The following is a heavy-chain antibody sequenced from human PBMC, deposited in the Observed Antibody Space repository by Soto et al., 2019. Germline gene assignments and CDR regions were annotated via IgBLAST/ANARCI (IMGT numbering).Heavy chain of an antibody. CDR1: GFTFSGSA. D-gene: IGHD3-3*01. V-gene: IGHV3-73*01. J-gene: IGHJ5*02. CDR2: IRSKANSYAT. Sequence: PGGSLRLSCAASGFTFSGSAMHWVRQASGKGLEWVGRIRSKANSYATAYAASVKGRFTISRDDSKNTAYLQMNSLKTEDTAVYYCTRESDLRYDFWSGYSSRNNWFDPWGQGTLVTVSS. CDR3: TRESDLRYDFWSGYSSRNNWFDP.